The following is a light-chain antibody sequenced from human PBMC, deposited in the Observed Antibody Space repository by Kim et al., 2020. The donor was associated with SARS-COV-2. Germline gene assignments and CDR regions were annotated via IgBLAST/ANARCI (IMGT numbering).Light chain of an antibody. Sequence: GRRVTISCSGRTSNIGSNYVYWFRQLPGTAPKLLIYTNNQRPSGVPDRFSGSKSGTSASLAIGGLRSEDEADYHCATWDDRLSGPVFGGGTQLTVL. V-gene: IGLV1-47*01. CDR3: ATWDDRLSGPV. J-gene: IGLJ3*02. CDR2: TNN. CDR1: TSNIGSNY.